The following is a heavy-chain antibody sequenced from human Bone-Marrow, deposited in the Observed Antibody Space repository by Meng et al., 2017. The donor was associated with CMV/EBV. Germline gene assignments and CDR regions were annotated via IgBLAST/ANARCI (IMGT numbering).Heavy chain of an antibody. D-gene: IGHD3-22*01. CDR1: GYTFTSYD. V-gene: IGHV1-8*01. J-gene: IGHJ3*02. CDR3: ASPRITMIGAFDI. CDR2: MNPNSGNT. Sequence: ASVKVSCKASGYTFTSYDINWVRQATGQGLEWMGWMNPNSGNTGYAQKFQGRVTMTRNTSISTAYMELSSLRSEDTAVYYCASPRITMIGAFDIWGQGTMVTVSS.